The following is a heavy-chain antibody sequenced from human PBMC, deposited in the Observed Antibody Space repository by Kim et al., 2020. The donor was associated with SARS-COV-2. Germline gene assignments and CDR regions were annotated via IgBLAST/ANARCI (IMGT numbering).Heavy chain of an antibody. CDR2: ISRSSSTI. V-gene: IGHV3-48*02. D-gene: IGHD3-3*01. CDR1: EFSFSSYS. Sequence: GGSLRLSCAASEFSFSSYSMNWVRQAPGKGLEWVSYISRSSSTINYADSVKGRFTISRDDAKKSLYLQMNSLRDEDTAVYYCARGFFDLGYNYYYMDVWGQGTTVTVSS. J-gene: IGHJ6*02. CDR3: ARGFFDLGYNYYYMDV.